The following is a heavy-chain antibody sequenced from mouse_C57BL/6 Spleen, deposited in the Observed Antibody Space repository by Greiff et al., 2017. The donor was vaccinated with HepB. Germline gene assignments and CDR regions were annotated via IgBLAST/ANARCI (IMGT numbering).Heavy chain of an antibody. J-gene: IGHJ4*01. Sequence: QVQLQQSGTELVKPGASVKLSCKASGYTFTSYWMHWVKQRPGQGLEWIGNINPSNGGTNYNEKFKSKATLTVDKSSSTAYMQLSSLTSEDSAVYYCARGIRLRQNAMDYWGQGTSVTVSS. CDR1: GYTFTSYW. D-gene: IGHD2-4*01. V-gene: IGHV1-53*01. CDR3: ARGIRLRQNAMDY. CDR2: INPSNGGT.